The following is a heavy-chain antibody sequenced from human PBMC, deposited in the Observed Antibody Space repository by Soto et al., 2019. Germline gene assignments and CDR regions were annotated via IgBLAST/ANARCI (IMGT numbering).Heavy chain of an antibody. Sequence: EVQLVESGGGLVKPGGSLRLSCAASGFTFSSYSMNWVRQAPGKGLEWVSSISSSSSYIYYADSVKGRFTISRDNAKNSLYLQMNSLRAEDTAVYYCAREGSDFGVVIISDHWGQGTLVTVSS. CDR2: ISSSSSYI. D-gene: IGHD3-3*01. CDR3: AREGSDFGVVIISDH. V-gene: IGHV3-21*01. J-gene: IGHJ4*02. CDR1: GFTFSSYS.